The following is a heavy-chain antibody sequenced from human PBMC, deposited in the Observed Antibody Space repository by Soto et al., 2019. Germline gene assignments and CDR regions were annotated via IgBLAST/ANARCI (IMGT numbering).Heavy chain of an antibody. CDR3: ARGERWYFDY. V-gene: IGHV4-59*01. Sequence: SETLSLTCTVSGGSISSYYWSWIRQPPGKGLEWIGYIYYSGSTNYNPSLKSRVTISVDTSKNQFSLKLSSVTAADTAVYYCARGERWYFDYWGQGTLVTVSS. CDR2: IYYSGST. CDR1: GGSISSYY. J-gene: IGHJ4*02.